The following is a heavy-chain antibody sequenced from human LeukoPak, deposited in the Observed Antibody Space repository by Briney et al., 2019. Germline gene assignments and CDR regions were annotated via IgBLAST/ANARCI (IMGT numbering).Heavy chain of an antibody. CDR3: EGVEMATISSGTRRR. CDR1: GGSISSGGYS. V-gene: IGHV4-30-2*01. CDR2: IYHSGST. J-gene: IGHJ4*02. D-gene: IGHD5-12*01. Sequence: PSQTLSLTCAVSGGSISSGGYSWSWVRQPPGKGLEWIGYIYHSGSTYYNPSLKSRVTISVDRSKNQFSLKLSSVTAADTAVYYCEGVEMATISSGTRRRWGQGTLVTVSS.